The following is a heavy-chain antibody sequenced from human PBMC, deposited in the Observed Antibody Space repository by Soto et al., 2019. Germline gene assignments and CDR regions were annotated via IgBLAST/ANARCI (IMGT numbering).Heavy chain of an antibody. CDR2: IYYSVNT. D-gene: IGHD3-3*01. V-gene: IGHV4-59*08. J-gene: IGHJ4*02. CDR1: GGSIGIYY. CDR3: AKYDFWSGYFVDS. Sequence: SETLSLTCTVSGGSIGIYYWSWIRQPPGKGLEWIGHIYYSVNTNYNPSLKSRVTMSVDAPKNQFFLKMTSVTAADTAVYYCAKYDFWSGYFVDSWGQGTLVTVSS.